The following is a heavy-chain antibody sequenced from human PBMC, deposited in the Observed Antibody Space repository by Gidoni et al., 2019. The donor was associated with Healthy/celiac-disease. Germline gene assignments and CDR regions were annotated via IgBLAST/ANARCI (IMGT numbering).Heavy chain of an antibody. CDR3: ARQRGYYAT. V-gene: IGHV3-21*01. D-gene: IGHD2-15*01. CDR1: GFTFSSYS. Sequence: EVQLVESGGGLVKPGGSPRLSCAASGFTFSSYSMNWVRQAPGKGLEWVSSIRSSSSYIYYADSVKGRFTISRDNAKNSLYLQMNSRRAEDTAVYYCARQRGYYATWGQGTLVTVSS. J-gene: IGHJ4*02. CDR2: IRSSSSYI.